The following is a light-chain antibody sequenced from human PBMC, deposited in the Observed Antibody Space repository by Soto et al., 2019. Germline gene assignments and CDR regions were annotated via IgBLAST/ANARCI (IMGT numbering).Light chain of an antibody. CDR2: DDS. CDR3: QQYENYWT. J-gene: IGKJ1*01. V-gene: IGKV1-5*01. Sequence: DIQMTQYPSTLSATAGDRFTITCRASQSISSWLAWYQHKPGKAPKLLIYDDSNLDSGVPSRFSGSGSGTEFSLTISNLQPDDFATYYCQQYENYWTFGQGTKVEIK. CDR1: QSISSW.